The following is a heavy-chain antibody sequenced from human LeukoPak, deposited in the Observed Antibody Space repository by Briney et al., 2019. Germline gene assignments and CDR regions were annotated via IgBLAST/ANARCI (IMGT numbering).Heavy chain of an antibody. V-gene: IGHV1-2*02. CDR3: ARENQLGMVPGVIVWFDP. Sequence: ASVKVSCKASGYTFTGYYMHWVRQAPGQGLEWMGWINPNSGGTNYAQKFQGRVTMTRDTSISTAYMELSRLRSDDTAVYYCARENQLGMVPGVIVWFDPWGQGTLVTVSS. CDR2: INPNSGGT. J-gene: IGHJ5*02. D-gene: IGHD3-10*01. CDR1: GYTFTGYY.